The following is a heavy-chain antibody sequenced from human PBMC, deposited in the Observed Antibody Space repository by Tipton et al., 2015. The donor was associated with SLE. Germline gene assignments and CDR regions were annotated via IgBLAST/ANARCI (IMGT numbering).Heavy chain of an antibody. CDR2: IYYSGST. D-gene: IGHD4-17*01. CDR1: GGSISSSSYY. V-gene: IGHV4-39*07. Sequence: GLVKPSETLSLTCTVSGGSISSSSYYWGWIRQSPGKGLEWIGSIYYSGSTYYNPSLKSRVTISVDKSKNQFSLKLSSATVADTAVYYCAKDYNHDNADYNWGQGTLVIVSS. CDR3: AKDYNHDNADYN. J-gene: IGHJ4*02.